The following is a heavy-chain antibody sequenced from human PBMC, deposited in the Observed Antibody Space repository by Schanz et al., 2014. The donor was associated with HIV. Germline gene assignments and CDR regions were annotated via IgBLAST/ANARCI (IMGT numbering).Heavy chain of an antibody. Sequence: QVQLVQSGAEVKKPGASVKVSCKASGYTFTSYGINWVRQAPGQGLEWMGWISAYNGNTNYAQKFQGRVTISRDTSISTASMEVSRLSSDDTAVFYCARVGAGVTVFFDYWGQGTLVSVSS. D-gene: IGHD3-10*01. CDR2: ISAYNGNT. V-gene: IGHV1-18*01. J-gene: IGHJ4*02. CDR3: ARVGAGVTVFFDY. CDR1: GYTFTSYG.